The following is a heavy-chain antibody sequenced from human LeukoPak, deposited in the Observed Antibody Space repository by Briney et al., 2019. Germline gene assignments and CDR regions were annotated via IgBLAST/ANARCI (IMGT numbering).Heavy chain of an antibody. J-gene: IGHJ4*02. CDR2: ISAYNGNT. Sequence: GASVKVSCKASGYTFTSYGISWVRQAPGQGLEWMGWISAYNGNTNYAQKLQGRVTMTPDTSTSTAYMELRSLRSDDTAVYYCARDSGGSGSYSTFDYWGQGTLVTVSS. CDR3: ARDSGGSGSYSTFDY. D-gene: IGHD3-10*01. V-gene: IGHV1-18*01. CDR1: GYTFTSYG.